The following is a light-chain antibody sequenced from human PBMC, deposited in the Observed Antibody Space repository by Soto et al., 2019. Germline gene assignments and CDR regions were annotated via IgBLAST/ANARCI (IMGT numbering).Light chain of an antibody. CDR2: DVT. V-gene: IGLV2-8*01. CDR1: SSDIGSYDH. Sequence: SALTQPPSASGSPGQSVTISCAGTSSDIGSYDHVSWYQQHPGKAPKLMIYDVTKRPSGVPDRFSGSKSGNAASLTVSGLQTEDEADYYCSSFAGSNNVVFGGGTKVTVL. J-gene: IGLJ3*02. CDR3: SSFAGSNNVV.